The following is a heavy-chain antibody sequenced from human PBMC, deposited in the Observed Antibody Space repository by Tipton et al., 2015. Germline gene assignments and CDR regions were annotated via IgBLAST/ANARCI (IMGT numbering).Heavy chain of an antibody. V-gene: IGHV3-33*08. J-gene: IGHJ4*02. Sequence: SLRLSCAASGFTFSSYAMSWVRQAPGKGLEWVAVIWPDGGGKYYADSVKGRFTISRDNSKNTLYLEMNSVKAEDAALYYCARRGSGLHNFDYWGLGTLVAVSS. CDR3: ARRGSGLHNFDY. CDR2: IWPDGGGK. D-gene: IGHD5/OR15-5a*01. CDR1: GFTFSSYA.